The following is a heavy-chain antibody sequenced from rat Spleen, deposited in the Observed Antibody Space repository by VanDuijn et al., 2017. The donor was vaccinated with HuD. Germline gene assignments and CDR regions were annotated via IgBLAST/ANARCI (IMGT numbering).Heavy chain of an antibody. CDR1: GFTFSNYD. D-gene: IGHD1-2*01. Sequence: EVQLVESGGGLVQPGRSLKLSCAASGFTFSNYDMAWVRQAPTKGLEWVASISPSGTVTYYRDSVKGRFTVSRDNANSTLYLQMDSLRSEDTATYYCARQDIIMAANWFAYWGQGTLVTVSS. CDR2: ISPSGTVT. J-gene: IGHJ3*01. CDR3: ARQDIIMAANWFAY. V-gene: IGHV5-25*01.